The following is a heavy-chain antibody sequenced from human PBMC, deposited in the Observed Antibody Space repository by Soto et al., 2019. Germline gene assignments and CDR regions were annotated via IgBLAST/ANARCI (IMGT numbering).Heavy chain of an antibody. CDR2: IIPIYGTA. V-gene: IGHV1-69*13. Sequence: SVKVSCKASGGTFSSYAISWVRQAPGQGLEWMGGIIPIYGTANYAQKFQGRVTITADESTSTAYMELRSLRSDDTAVYYCASNMVRGVISQSYMDVWGKGTTVTVSS. CDR1: GGTFSSYA. CDR3: ASNMVRGVISQSYMDV. D-gene: IGHD3-10*01. J-gene: IGHJ6*03.